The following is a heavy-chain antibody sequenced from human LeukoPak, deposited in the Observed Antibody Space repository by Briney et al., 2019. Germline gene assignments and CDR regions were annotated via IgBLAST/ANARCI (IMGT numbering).Heavy chain of an antibody. V-gene: IGHV4-39*01. CDR2: IFYGAAT. J-gene: IGHJ6*03. CDR1: GGSINSSSGYY. Sequence: SETLSLTCTVSGGSINSSSGYYWGWIRQPPGKGLEWIGSIFYGAATYHNPSLKSRVTISGDTSKNQFSLKLSSVTATDTAVYYCIRSAGGWLHPNYMDVWGRGTTVTVSS. CDR3: IRSAGGWLHPNYMDV. D-gene: IGHD5-24*01.